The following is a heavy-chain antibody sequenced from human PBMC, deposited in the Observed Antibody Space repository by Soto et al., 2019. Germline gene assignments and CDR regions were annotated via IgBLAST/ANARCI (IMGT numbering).Heavy chain of an antibody. V-gene: IGHV2-5*02. Sequence: QITLKESGPALVKPTQTLTLTCTFSGFSLSTSGVGVGWIRQPPGEALEWLALIYWDDYKHFSPSLESRLTTTKATSKNQVVLTMTTLDPVDTATYYCVHKGGGDRILDYWGQGTLVTVSS. CDR2: IYWDDYK. J-gene: IGHJ4*02. CDR3: VHKGGGDRILDY. D-gene: IGHD3-16*01. CDR1: GFSLSTSGVG.